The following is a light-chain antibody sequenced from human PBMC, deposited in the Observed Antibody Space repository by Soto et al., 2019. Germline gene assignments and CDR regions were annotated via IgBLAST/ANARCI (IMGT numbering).Light chain of an antibody. J-gene: IGKJ1*01. V-gene: IGKV3-15*01. CDR2: GAS. CDR1: QSVSSN. Sequence: EIVMTQSPATLSVSPGERATLSCRASQSVSSNLAWYQQKPGQAPRLLIYGASTRATGIPARFSGSGSGTEFTHTISSLQCEDFAVYYCQQYNNWPPGAFGQGTKVEIK. CDR3: QQYNNWPPGA.